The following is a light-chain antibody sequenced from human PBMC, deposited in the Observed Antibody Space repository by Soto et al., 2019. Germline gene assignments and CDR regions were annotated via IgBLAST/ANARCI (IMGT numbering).Light chain of an antibody. CDR3: KQRSNWPPVT. CDR1: QSINRH. V-gene: IGKV3-11*01. J-gene: IGKJ4*01. Sequence: EIVLTQSPATLSLSPGERATLSCRASQSINRHLAWYRQKPGQATRLLIYDASNRATGIPARFSGSGSGTDFTLTISSLEPEDFGVYYCKQRSNWPPVTFGGGTKVEIK. CDR2: DAS.